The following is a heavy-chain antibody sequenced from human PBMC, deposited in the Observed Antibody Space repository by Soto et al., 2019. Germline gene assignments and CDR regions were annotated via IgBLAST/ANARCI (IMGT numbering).Heavy chain of an antibody. CDR2: IYSSGST. CDR1: GGAINSYY. V-gene: IGHV4-4*07. J-gene: IGHJ5*02. CDR3: ARGQRFSDWFDP. Sequence: AETLSLTCTVSGGAINSYYWTWIRQPAGKGLEWIGRIYSSGSTKYNPSLQSRVTMSLDTSKNQFSLRLTTVTAADTAVYYCARGQRFSDWFDPWGQGTLVT. D-gene: IGHD3-3*01.